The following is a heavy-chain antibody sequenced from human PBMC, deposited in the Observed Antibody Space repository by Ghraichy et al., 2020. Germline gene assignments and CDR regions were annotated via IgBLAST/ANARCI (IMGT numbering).Heavy chain of an antibody. Sequence: GGSLRLSCAASGFTVSSNYMSWVRQAPGKGLEWVSVIYSGGSTYYADSVKGRFTISRDNSKNTLYLQMNSLRAEDTAVYYCARDLDYYDSSGPPYWGQGTLVTVSS. J-gene: IGHJ4*02. V-gene: IGHV3-66*01. CDR1: GFTVSSNY. CDR2: IYSGGST. CDR3: ARDLDYYDSSGPPY. D-gene: IGHD3-22*01.